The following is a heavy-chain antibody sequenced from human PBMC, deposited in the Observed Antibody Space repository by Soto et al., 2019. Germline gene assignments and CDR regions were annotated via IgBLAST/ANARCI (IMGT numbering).Heavy chain of an antibody. D-gene: IGHD3-22*01. V-gene: IGHV1-3*01. J-gene: IGHJ4*02. CDR1: GYTFTSYA. CDR3: ARGNYYDSSGYYYVYYFDY. Sequence: QVPLVQSGAEVKKPGASVKVSCKASGYTFTSYAMHWVRQAPGQRLEWMGWINAGNGNTKYSQKFQGRVTITRDTSASTAYMELSGLRSEDTAVYYCARGNYYDSSGYYYVYYFDYWGQGTLVTVSS. CDR2: INAGNGNT.